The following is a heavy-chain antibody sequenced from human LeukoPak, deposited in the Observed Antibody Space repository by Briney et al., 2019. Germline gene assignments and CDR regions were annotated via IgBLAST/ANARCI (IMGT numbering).Heavy chain of an antibody. CDR2: MNEDGSEK. J-gene: IGHJ3*01. CDR1: GFGFSNYW. CDR3: ARVPYVFDL. Sequence: PGGSLRLSCAASGFGFSNYWMSWVRQAPGKGLEWVANMNEDGSEKNYVDSVKGRFTISRDNARNTLYLQMNSLRAEDTAVYYCARVPYVFDLWGQGTMVTVSS. V-gene: IGHV3-7*01.